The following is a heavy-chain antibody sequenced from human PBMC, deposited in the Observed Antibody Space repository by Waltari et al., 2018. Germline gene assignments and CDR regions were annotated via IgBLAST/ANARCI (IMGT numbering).Heavy chain of an antibody. J-gene: IGHJ6*03. D-gene: IGHD6-6*01. CDR3: ARLAARQGGYYYYYMDV. CDR2: IIPILGIA. V-gene: IGHV1-69*10. CDR1: GGTFSSYA. Sequence: QVQLVQSGAEVKKPGSSVKVSCKASGGTFSSYAISWVRQAPGQGLEWMGGIIPILGIANYAQKFQGRVTITADKSTSTAYMELSSLRSEDTAVYYCARLAARQGGYYYYYMDVWGKGTTVTFSS.